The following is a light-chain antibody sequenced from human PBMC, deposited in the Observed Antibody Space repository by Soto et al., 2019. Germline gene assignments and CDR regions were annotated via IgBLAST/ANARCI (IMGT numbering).Light chain of an antibody. CDR1: SSNIGAGFD. CDR3: QSYDSGLSYFWV. CDR2: GNT. Sequence: QSVLTQPPSVSGAPGQRVTISCTGSSSNIGAGFDVHWYQQLPGTAPKLLIYGNTNRPSGVPDRFSGSKSGTSASLAITGLQAEDEADYYCQSYDSGLSYFWVFGGGTKLTVL. V-gene: IGLV1-40*01. J-gene: IGLJ3*02.